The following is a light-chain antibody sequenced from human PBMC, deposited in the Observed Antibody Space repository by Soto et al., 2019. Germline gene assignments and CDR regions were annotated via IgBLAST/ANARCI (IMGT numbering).Light chain of an antibody. J-gene: IGLJ2*01. CDR2: EDN. Sequence: NFMLTQPHSVSESPGKTVTISCTRNSGSIGSNYVQWYQQRPGSVPTTVIYEDNQRPSGVPDRFSGSVDVFSNSATLTISGLETEDAADYFCQSYDSSNVVFGGGTQLTVL. CDR1: SGSIGSNY. V-gene: IGLV6-57*04. CDR3: QSYDSSNVV.